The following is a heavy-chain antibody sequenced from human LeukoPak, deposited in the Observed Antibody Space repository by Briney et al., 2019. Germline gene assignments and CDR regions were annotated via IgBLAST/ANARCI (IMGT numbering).Heavy chain of an antibody. V-gene: IGHV3-66*01. CDR3: ARAGAAAAPYYFDY. Sequence: GGSLRLTCAASGFTVSSNYMGWVRQAPGKGLEWVSVIYSGGSTYYPDSVKGRFTISRDNSKNTLFLQMNSLRAEDTAVYYCARAGAAAAPYYFDYWDQGTLVTVSS. D-gene: IGHD6-13*01. CDR1: GFTVSSNY. CDR2: IYSGGST. J-gene: IGHJ4*02.